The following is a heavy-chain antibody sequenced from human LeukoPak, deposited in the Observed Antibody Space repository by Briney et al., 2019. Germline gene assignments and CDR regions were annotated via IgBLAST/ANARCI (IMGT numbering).Heavy chain of an antibody. CDR2: ISSSSSYI. V-gene: IGHV3-21*01. D-gene: IGHD4-17*01. CDR1: GFTFSSYS. Sequence: GGSLRLSCAAFGFTFSSYSMNWVRQAPGKGLEWVSSISSSSSYIYYADSVKGRFTISRDNAKNSLYLQMNSLRAEDTAVYYCASHYGDLTFDYWGQGTLVTVSS. CDR3: ASHYGDLTFDY. J-gene: IGHJ4*02.